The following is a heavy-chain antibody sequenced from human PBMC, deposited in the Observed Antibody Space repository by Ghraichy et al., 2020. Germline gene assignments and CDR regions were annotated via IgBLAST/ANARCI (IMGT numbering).Heavy chain of an antibody. V-gene: IGHV3-48*03. Sequence: GGSLRLSCAASGFTFTTYEMNWVRQSPGKGLEWISYIAGSRDTIYYADSVKGSFTISRDKDSLFLQMNSLRAEDTATYYCARGTFDYSREDHGGAFDYWGQGTLVTVAS. CDR1: GFTFTTYE. CDR3: ARGTFDYSREDHGGAFDY. CDR2: IAGSRDTI. J-gene: IGHJ4*02. D-gene: IGHD6-13*01.